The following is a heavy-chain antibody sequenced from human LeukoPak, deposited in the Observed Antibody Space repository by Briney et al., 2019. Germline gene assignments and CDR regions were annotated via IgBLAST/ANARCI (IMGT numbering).Heavy chain of an antibody. D-gene: IGHD6-19*01. CDR2: IYHSGST. CDR3: ARDRRYSSGWYKDY. J-gene: IGHJ4*02. CDR1: GYSISSGYY. Sequence: PSETLSLTCAVSGYSISSGYYWGWIRQPPGKGLEWIGSIYHSGSTYYNPSLKSRVTISVGPYKNQFSLKLSSVTAADTAVYYCARDRRYSSGWYKDYWGQGTLVTVSS. V-gene: IGHV4-38-2*02.